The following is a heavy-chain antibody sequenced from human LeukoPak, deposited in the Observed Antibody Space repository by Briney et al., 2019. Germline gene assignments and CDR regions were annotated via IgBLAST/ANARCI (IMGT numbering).Heavy chain of an antibody. CDR3: TRGGAARPDY. Sequence: GSLRLSCSASGFSFSSYWMTWVRQAPGKGLEWVARIDQRGSDKHYVYSVKGRFTVSRDNAKNSLFLQMNSLRDEDTAVYYCTRGGAARPDYWGQGTLVTVSS. CDR1: GFSFSSYW. V-gene: IGHV3-7*01. CDR2: IDQRGSDK. D-gene: IGHD6-6*01. J-gene: IGHJ4*02.